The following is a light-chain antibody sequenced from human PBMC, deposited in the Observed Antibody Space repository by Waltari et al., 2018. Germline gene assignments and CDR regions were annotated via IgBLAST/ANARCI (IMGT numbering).Light chain of an antibody. CDR1: QSVSSSY. Sequence: EIVLTQSPGTLSLSPGERDTISCRASQSVSSSYLAWYQQKPGQAPRLLIYGASSRATGIPDRFSGSGSGTDFTLTISRLEPEDFAVYYCQQYGSSLFGPGTKVDIK. V-gene: IGKV3-20*01. CDR3: QQYGSSL. J-gene: IGKJ3*01. CDR2: GAS.